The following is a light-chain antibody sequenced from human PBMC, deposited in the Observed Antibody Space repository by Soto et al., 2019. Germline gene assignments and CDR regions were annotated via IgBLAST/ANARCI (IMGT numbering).Light chain of an antibody. Sequence: DIQMTQSPSTLSASLGDRVTITCRASQSISSWLAWYQQKSGKAPKLLINDASSLESGVPSRFSGSGSGTEFTLTISSLQPDDFATYYCQQYNSYWTFGQGTKV. CDR2: DAS. CDR1: QSISSW. CDR3: QQYNSYWT. V-gene: IGKV1-5*01. J-gene: IGKJ1*01.